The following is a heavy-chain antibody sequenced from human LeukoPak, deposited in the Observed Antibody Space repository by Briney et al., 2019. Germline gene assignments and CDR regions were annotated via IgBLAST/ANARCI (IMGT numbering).Heavy chain of an antibody. CDR1: GFTFSSYG. CDR3: ARGLIRNYYDGSGYYSPFFDF. V-gene: IGHV3-30*02. CDR2: IRYDGSNK. J-gene: IGHJ4*02. D-gene: IGHD3-22*01. Sequence: GGSLRLSCAASGFTFSSYGMHWVRQAPGKGLEWVAFIRYDGSNKYYADSVKGRFTISRDNSKNTLYLQINSLRAEDTAVYYCARGLIRNYYDGSGYYSPFFDFWGQGTLVTVSS.